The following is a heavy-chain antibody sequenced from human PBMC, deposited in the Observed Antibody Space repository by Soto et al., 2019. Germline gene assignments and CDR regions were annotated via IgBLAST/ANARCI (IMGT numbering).Heavy chain of an antibody. Sequence: GASVKVSCKASGGTFSSYTISWVRQAPGQGLEWMGRIIPILGIANYAQKFQGRVTITADKSTSTAYMELSSLRSEDTAVYYCAILEVGRYFHWLLVYCGQGSLVPVSS. V-gene: IGHV1-69*02. J-gene: IGHJ4*02. D-gene: IGHD3-9*01. CDR1: GGTFSSYT. CDR3: AILEVGRYFHWLLVY. CDR2: IIPILGIA.